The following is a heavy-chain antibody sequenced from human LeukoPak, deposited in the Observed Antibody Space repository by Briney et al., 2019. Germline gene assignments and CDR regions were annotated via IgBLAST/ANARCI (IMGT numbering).Heavy chain of an antibody. CDR2: ISGGSSTM. CDR1: GFTFSNHY. Sequence: GGSLRLSCAASGFTFSNHYMNWVRQAPGKGLEWVSSISGGSSTMYYADSVKGRFTISRDNAKSSLYLQTDSLRAEDTAVYYCARDSGWYDYWGQGTLVTVSS. V-gene: IGHV3-69-1*01. D-gene: IGHD6-19*01. J-gene: IGHJ4*02. CDR3: ARDSGWYDY.